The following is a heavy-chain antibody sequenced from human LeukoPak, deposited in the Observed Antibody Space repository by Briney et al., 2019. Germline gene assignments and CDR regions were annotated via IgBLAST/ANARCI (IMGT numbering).Heavy chain of an antibody. CDR3: ARERRSFSLVRGVSAAFDY. V-gene: IGHV3-23*05. CDR1: GFTFRSYA. Sequence: HSGGSLRLSCAASGFTFRSYAVTWVRQAPGKGLEWVSAINSSYIREHYADSVKGRFTISRDNSKNTLYLQLDSLRAEDTAVYYCARERRSFSLVRGVSAAFDYWGQGALVTVSS. D-gene: IGHD3-10*01. J-gene: IGHJ4*02. CDR2: INSSYIRE.